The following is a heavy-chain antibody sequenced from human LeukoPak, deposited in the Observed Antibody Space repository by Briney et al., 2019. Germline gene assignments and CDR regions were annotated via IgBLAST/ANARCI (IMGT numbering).Heavy chain of an antibody. CDR1: GFTFSSYA. CDR2: ISSSSSYI. Sequence: GGSLRLSCAASGFTFSSYAMGWVRQAPGKGLEWVSSISSSSSYIYYADSLKGRFTISRDNAKNSLFLQMNSLRAEDTAVYYCARDHQEYCSGGSCTSFDYWGQGTLVTVSS. CDR3: ARDHQEYCSGGSCTSFDY. V-gene: IGHV3-21*06. D-gene: IGHD2-15*01. J-gene: IGHJ4*02.